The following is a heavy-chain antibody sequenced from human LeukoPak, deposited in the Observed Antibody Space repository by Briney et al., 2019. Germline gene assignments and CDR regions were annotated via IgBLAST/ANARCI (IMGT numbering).Heavy chain of an antibody. V-gene: IGHV5-51*01. CDR1: GYSFTSYW. CDR3: ARLGGSAGSYYIDPPALAPYTPHFDY. J-gene: IGHJ4*02. Sequence: GESLKISCKGSGYSFTSYWIGWVRQMPGKGLEWMGIIYPGDSDTRYSPSFQGQVTISADKSISTAYLQWSSLKASDTAMYYCARLGGSAGSYYIDPPALAPYTPHFDYWGQGTLVTVSS. CDR2: IYPGDSDT. D-gene: IGHD3-10*01.